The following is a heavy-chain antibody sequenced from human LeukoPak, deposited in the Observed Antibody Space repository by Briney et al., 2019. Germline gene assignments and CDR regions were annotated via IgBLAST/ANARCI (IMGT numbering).Heavy chain of an antibody. CDR2: MYYSGIT. J-gene: IGHJ4*02. CDR1: GYSISSGYY. Sequence: PSETLSLTCAVSGYSISSGYYWGWIRQPPGKGLEWIGSMYYSGITYYNPSLKSRVTISVDTSKNLFSLKLSSVTAADTAVYYCARDLIATGFDYWGQGTLVTVSS. D-gene: IGHD6-13*01. V-gene: IGHV4-38-2*02. CDR3: ARDLIATGFDY.